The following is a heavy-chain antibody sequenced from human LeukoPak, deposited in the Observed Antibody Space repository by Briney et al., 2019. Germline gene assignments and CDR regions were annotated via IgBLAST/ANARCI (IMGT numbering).Heavy chain of an antibody. CDR3: ARQTYYDFWSGYYDY. V-gene: IGHV4-39*01. J-gene: IGHJ4*02. CDR1: GGSISSSSYY. CDR2: IYYSGST. Sequence: SETLSLTCTVSGGSISSSSYYWGWIRQPPGMGLEWIGSIYYSGSTYYNPSLKSRVTISVDTSKNQFSLKLSSVTAADTAVYYCARQTYYDFWSGYYDYWGQGTLVTVSS. D-gene: IGHD3-3*01.